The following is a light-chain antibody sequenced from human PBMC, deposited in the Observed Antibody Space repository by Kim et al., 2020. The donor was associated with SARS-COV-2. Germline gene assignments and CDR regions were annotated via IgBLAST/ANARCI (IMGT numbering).Light chain of an antibody. Sequence: SVSPGERATLSCRASQSVGSNLAWYQQKPGQAPRLLIYGASTRATGIPARFSGSGSGTEFTLTISSLQSEDFAVYYCQQYNNWPLTFGGGTKVEI. CDR2: GAS. J-gene: IGKJ4*01. CDR1: QSVGSN. V-gene: IGKV3-15*01. CDR3: QQYNNWPLT.